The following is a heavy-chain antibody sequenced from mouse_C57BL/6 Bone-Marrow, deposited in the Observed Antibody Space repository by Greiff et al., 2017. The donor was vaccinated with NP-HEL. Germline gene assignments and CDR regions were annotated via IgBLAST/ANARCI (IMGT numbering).Heavy chain of an antibody. CDR2: INPSTGGT. CDR3: ARVDDYGGGDFDY. D-gene: IGHD2-4*01. V-gene: IGHV1-42*01. J-gene: IGHJ2*01. CDR1: GYSFTGYY. Sequence: EVQLQQSGPELVKPGASVKISCKASGYSFTGYYMNWVKQSPEKSLEWIGEINPSTGGTTYNQKFKAKATLTVDTSSSTAYMQLKSLTSEDSAVYYCARVDDYGGGDFDYWGQGTTLTVSS.